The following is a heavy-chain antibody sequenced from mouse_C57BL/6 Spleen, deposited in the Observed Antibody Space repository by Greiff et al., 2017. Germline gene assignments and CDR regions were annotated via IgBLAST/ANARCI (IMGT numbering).Heavy chain of an antibody. J-gene: IGHJ2*01. CDR2: IYPGDGGT. CDR3: ARDGLLLLRD. D-gene: IGHD1-1*01. CDR1: GYAFSSSW. V-gene: IGHV1-82*01. Sequence: VKLMESGPELVKPGASVKISCTASGYAFSSSWMYWVKQRPGKGLEWIGRIYPGDGGTNYNGKFKVKATLTADKSSSTAYMQLSSLTSEESAVYFCARDGLLLLRDWGQGTTLTVSS.